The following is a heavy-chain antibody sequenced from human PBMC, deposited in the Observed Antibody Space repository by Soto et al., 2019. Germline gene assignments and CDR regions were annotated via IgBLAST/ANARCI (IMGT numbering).Heavy chain of an antibody. CDR3: ARGPLE. V-gene: IGHV1-2*02. CDR1: GYTFTGYY. J-gene: IGHJ4*02. Sequence: ASVKVSCKASGYTFTGYYLHWVRQAPGQGPEWVGKTDPDSGDTDQSQKFQGRVTLTRDTAIDTAYMELTRLTLDDTAIYYCARGPLEWGQGTLVTVSS. CDR2: TDPDSGDT.